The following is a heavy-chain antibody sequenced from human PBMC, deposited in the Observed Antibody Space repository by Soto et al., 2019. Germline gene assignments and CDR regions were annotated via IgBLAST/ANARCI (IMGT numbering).Heavy chain of an antibody. CDR1: GGSISSGDYY. J-gene: IGHJ6*02. V-gene: IGHV4-30-4*01. CDR2: IYYSGST. Sequence: QVQLQESGPGLVKPSQTLSLTCTVSGGSISSGDYYWSWIRQPPGKGLEWIGYIYYSGSTYYNPSLKSRVTISVDTSKNQFSLKLSSVTAADTAVYYCARVWGSRSYFYYYGMDVWGQGTTVTVSS. CDR3: ARVWGSRSYFYYYGMDV. D-gene: IGHD3-10*01.